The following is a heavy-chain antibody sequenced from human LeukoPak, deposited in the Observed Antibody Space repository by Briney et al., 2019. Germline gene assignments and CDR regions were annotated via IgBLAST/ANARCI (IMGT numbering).Heavy chain of an antibody. J-gene: IGHJ4*02. CDR3: ARDGPDSGSRYFDY. D-gene: IGHD1-26*01. CDR1: GGTFSSYA. CDR2: IIPIFGTA. Sequence: ASVKVSCKASGGTFSSYAISWVRQDPGQGLEWMGGIIPIFGTANYAQKFQGRVTITADESTSTAYMELSSLRSEDTAVYYCARDGPDSGSRYFDYWGQGTLVTVSS. V-gene: IGHV1-69*13.